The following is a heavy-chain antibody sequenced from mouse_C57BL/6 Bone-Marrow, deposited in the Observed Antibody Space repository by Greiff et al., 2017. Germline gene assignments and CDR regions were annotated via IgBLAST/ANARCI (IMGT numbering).Heavy chain of an antibody. CDR1: GYTFTSYW. Sequence: QVQLQQSGAELVKPGASVKMSCKASGYTFTSYWITWVKQRPGQGLEWIGDIYPGSGSTNYNEKFKSKATLTVDTSSSTAYMQLSSLTSEDSAVYYCARKTPYYYGSSYYFDYWGQGTTLTVSS. J-gene: IGHJ2*01. CDR3: ARKTPYYYGSSYYFDY. V-gene: IGHV1-55*01. CDR2: IYPGSGST. D-gene: IGHD1-1*01.